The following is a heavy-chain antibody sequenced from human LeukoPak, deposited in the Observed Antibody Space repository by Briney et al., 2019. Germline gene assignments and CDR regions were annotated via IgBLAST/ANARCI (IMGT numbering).Heavy chain of an antibody. D-gene: IGHD3-10*01. CDR3: ARGRFGELYLDY. CDR1: GFSLSTSGVG. CDR2: IYWDDDK. V-gene: IGHV2-5*02. J-gene: IGHJ4*02. Sequence: SGPTLVKPTQTLTLTCTFSGFSLSTSGVGVGSIRQPPGKALEWLALIYWDDDKRYSPSLKSRLTITKDTSKNQVVLTMTNMDPVDTATYYCARGRFGELYLDYWGQGTLVTVSS.